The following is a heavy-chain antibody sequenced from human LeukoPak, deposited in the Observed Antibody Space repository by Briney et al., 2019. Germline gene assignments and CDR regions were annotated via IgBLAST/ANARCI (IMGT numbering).Heavy chain of an antibody. CDR3: ARELRANWFDP. CDR2: IYTSGST. Sequence: SETLSLTCTVSGGSISSGSYYWSWIRQPAGKGLEWIGRIYTSGSTNYNPSLKSRVTISVDTSKNQFSLKLSSVTAADTAAYYCARELRANWFDPWGQGTLVTVSS. D-gene: IGHD4-17*01. CDR1: GGSISSGSYY. J-gene: IGHJ5*02. V-gene: IGHV4-61*02.